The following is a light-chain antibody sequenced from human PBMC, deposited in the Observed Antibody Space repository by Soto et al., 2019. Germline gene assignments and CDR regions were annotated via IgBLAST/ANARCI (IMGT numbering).Light chain of an antibody. CDR1: QSVSSD. Sequence: EIVMTQSPATLSVSTGERATLSCRASQSVSSDLAWYQQKPGQAPRLVIFDASTRATGIPDRFTGRGSGTEFTLTISSLQSEDSAVYFCQQYNNWPPTFGGGTKVDI. J-gene: IGKJ4*01. CDR2: DAS. CDR3: QQYNNWPPT. V-gene: IGKV3-15*01.